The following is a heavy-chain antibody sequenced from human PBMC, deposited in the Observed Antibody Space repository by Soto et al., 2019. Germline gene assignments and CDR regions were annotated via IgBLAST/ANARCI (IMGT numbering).Heavy chain of an antibody. V-gene: IGHV4-34*01. CDR2: INHRGST. D-gene: IGHD2-2*01. J-gene: IGHJ6*02. CDR1: GGSFSGYY. CDR3: ARGCSSSTCYYSSRSAVYGMDV. Sequence: SETLSLTCAGYGGSFSGYYWSWIRQTPGKGLEWLGEINHRGSTNYNPSLKSRVTISVDTSRTQFSLKLSSVTAADTAVYYCARGCSSSTCYYSSRSAVYGMDVWGQGTVVTVS.